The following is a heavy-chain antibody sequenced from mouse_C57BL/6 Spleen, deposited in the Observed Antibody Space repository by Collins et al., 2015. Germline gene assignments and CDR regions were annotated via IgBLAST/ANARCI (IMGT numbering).Heavy chain of an antibody. CDR1: GFTFSDYY. CDR3: ARGGYYVFAY. Sequence: EAQLVESGGGLVKPGGSLKLSCAASGFTFSDYYMYWVRQTPEKRLEWVATISDGGSYTYYPDSVKGRFTISRDNAKNNLYLQMSSLKSEDTAMYYCARGGYYVFAYWGQGTLVTVSA. J-gene: IGHJ3*01. CDR2: ISDGGSYT. V-gene: IGHV5-4*02. D-gene: IGHD2-3*01.